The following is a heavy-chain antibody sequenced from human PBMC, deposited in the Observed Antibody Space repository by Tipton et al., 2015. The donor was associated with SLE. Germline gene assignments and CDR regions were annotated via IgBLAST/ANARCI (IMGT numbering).Heavy chain of an antibody. CDR2: IYHSGST. CDR1: GGSISSSNW. D-gene: IGHD2-15*01. CDR3: ARARGEDIVVVVDWYFDL. J-gene: IGHJ2*01. Sequence: TLSLTCAVSGGSISSSNWWSWVRQPPGKGLEWIGEIYHSGSTNYNPSLKSRVTISVDKSKNQFSLKLSSVTAADTAVYYCARARGEDIVVVVDWYFDLWGRRTLVAVSS. V-gene: IGHV4-4*02.